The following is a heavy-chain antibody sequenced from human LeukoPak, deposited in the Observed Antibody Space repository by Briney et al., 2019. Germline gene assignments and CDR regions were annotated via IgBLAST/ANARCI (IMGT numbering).Heavy chain of an antibody. CDR2: ISWNSGSI. CDR3: AKDSGYDLSAFDY. Sequence: GRSLRLSCAASGFTFDDYAMHWVRQAPGKGLEWVSGISWNSGSIGYADSVKGRFTISRDNAKNSLYLQMNSLRAEDTALYYCAKDSGYDLSAFDYWGQGTLVTVSS. V-gene: IGHV3-9*01. J-gene: IGHJ4*02. CDR1: GFTFDDYA. D-gene: IGHD5-12*01.